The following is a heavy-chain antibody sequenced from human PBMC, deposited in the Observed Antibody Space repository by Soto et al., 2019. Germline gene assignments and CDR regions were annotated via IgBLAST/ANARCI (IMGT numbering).Heavy chain of an antibody. V-gene: IGHV4-34*01. CDR2: INHSGST. CDR3: ARRRVAATKQFDY. J-gene: IGHJ4*02. Sequence: KSSETLSLTCAVYGGSFSGYYWSWIRQPPGKGLEWIGEINHSGSTNYNPSLKSRVTISVDTSKNQFSLKLSSVTAADTAVYYCARRRVAATKQFDYWGQGTLVTVSS. CDR1: GGSFSGYY. D-gene: IGHD1-26*01.